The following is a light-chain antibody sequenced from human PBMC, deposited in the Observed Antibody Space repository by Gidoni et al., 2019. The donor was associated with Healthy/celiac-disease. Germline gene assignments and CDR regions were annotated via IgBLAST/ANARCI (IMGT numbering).Light chain of an antibody. Sequence: DIQMTQSPSSLSASVGDRVTITCRASQDISNYLARFQQKPGKVPKSLIYAASSLQSGVPAKFSGSGSGTDFTLTISSLQPEDFATYYCQQYNTYPLTFGPGTKVDIK. V-gene: IGKV1-16*02. CDR2: AAS. CDR1: QDISNY. J-gene: IGKJ3*01. CDR3: QQYNTYPLT.